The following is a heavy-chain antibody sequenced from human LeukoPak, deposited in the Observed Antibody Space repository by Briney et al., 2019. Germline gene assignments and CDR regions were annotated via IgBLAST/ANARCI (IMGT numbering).Heavy chain of an antibody. D-gene: IGHD6-13*01. V-gene: IGHV4-4*02. Sequence: SETLSLTCAVSGGSISSSNWWSWVRQPPGKGLEWIGEIYHSGSTNYNPSLKSRATISVDKSKNQFSLKLSSVTAADTAVYYCARERRQLVFDYWGQGTLVTVSS. CDR3: ARERRQLVFDY. CDR1: GGSISSSNW. CDR2: IYHSGST. J-gene: IGHJ4*02.